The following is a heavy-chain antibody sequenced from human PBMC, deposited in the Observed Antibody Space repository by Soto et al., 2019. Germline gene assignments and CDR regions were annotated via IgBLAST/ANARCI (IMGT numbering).Heavy chain of an antibody. CDR1: RASIYTYS. CDR3: ATIVGANDY. D-gene: IGHD1-26*01. J-gene: IGHJ4*02. CDR2: IYSSGSA. Sequence: QVQLQEWGPRLLKPSVTVSLTCTVSRASIYTYSWTWIRQPAGKGLQWIGHIYSSGSANYSPSLKSRVSMSVDSSKNQISLKLTSVTAADTAVYYCATIVGANDYWGQGTLVTVSS. V-gene: IGHV4-4*07.